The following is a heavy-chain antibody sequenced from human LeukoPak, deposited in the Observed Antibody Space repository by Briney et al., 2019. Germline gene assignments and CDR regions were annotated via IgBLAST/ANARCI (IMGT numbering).Heavy chain of an antibody. J-gene: IGHJ4*02. CDR1: GFTVSSKY. Sequence: PGGSLRLSCAASGFTVSSKYMSWVRQAPGKGLEWVSVIYSGGSTYYADSVKGRFTISRDSSKNTLYLQMNSLRAEDTAVYYCASPDGDYFSPFDYWGQGTLVTVSS. CDR2: IYSGGST. V-gene: IGHV3-66*02. D-gene: IGHD4-17*01. CDR3: ASPDGDYFSPFDY.